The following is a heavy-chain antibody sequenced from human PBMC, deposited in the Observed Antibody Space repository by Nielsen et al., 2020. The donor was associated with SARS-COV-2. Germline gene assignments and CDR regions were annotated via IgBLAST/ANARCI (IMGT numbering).Heavy chain of an antibody. CDR1: GYTFSSYG. CDR3: ARGYCSTTCCDAFDI. Sequence: ASVKVSCKTSGYTFSSYGITWVRQAPGQGLEWMGWISAYNGNTNYAQKLQGRLTVTTDTSTNTAYMELRSLRSDDTAVYFCARGYCSTTCCDAFDIWGQGTMVTVSS. CDR2: ISAYNGNT. J-gene: IGHJ3*02. V-gene: IGHV1-18*01. D-gene: IGHD2-2*01.